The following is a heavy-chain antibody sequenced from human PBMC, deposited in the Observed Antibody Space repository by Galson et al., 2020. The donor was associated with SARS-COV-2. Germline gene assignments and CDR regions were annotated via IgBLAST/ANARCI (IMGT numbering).Heavy chain of an antibody. CDR1: GFTFNKYA. J-gene: IGHJ4*02. V-gene: IGHV3-23*01. Sequence: GGSLSLSCEASGFTFNKYAMTWVRQAPGKGLEWVSAVGVSGSRTYYADSVKGRFTISRDNSKNTVYLQMNSLRAEDTAIYFCTNARGDGTVVNPRFVYWGQGALVTVSS. D-gene: IGHD2-21*01. CDR3: TNARGDGTVVNPRFVY. CDR2: VGVSGSRT.